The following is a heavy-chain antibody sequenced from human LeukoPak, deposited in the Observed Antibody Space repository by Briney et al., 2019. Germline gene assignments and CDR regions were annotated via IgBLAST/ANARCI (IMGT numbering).Heavy chain of an antibody. CDR2: ISNDGSSK. CDR3: AKAAYCTSTSCHFSGYAQRPLDF. D-gene: IGHD2-2*01. CDR1: RFTFITYG. V-gene: IGHV3-30*18. J-gene: IGHJ4*02. Sequence: GGSLRLSCVASRFTFITYGMHWVRQAPGKGLEWVAGISNDGSSKDYADSVRGRFTISRDKSKNTVYLQINSLRVEDTAVYYCAKAAYCTSTSCHFSGYAQRPLDFWGQGTLVTVSS.